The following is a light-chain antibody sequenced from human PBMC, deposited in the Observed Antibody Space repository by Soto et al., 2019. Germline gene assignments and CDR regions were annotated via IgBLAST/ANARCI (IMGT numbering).Light chain of an antibody. J-gene: IGLJ1*01. V-gene: IGLV2-14*01. CDR3: SSYISSSIDYV. CDR2: EVS. Sequence: SALTQPASVSGSPGQSITMSCTGTSSDVGGYNYVSWYQQHPGKAPKLMIYEVSNRPSGVSNRFSGSKSGNTASLTISGLQAEDEADYYCSSYISSSIDYVFGTGTKLTVL. CDR1: SSDVGGYNY.